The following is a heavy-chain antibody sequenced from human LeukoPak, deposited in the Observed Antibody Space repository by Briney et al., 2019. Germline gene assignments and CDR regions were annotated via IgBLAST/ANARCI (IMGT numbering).Heavy chain of an antibody. CDR2: INHSGST. D-gene: IGHD2-15*01. Sequence: SETLSLTCAVYGGSFSGYYWSWIRQPPGKGLEWIGEINHSGSTNYNPSLKSRVTISVDTSKNQFSLKLSSVTAADTAVYYCARGSGGRSTTLGMGVWGQGTTVTVSS. J-gene: IGHJ6*02. CDR1: GGSFSGYY. CDR3: ARGSGGRSTTLGMGV. V-gene: IGHV4-34*01.